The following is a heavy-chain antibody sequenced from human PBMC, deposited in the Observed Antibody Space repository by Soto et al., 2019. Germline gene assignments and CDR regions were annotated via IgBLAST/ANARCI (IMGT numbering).Heavy chain of an antibody. CDR3: ARDSRRITMVRGAHVDY. V-gene: IGHV4-30-4*01. Sequence: PSETLSLTCTVSGGSISSGDYYWSWIRQPPGKGLEWIGYIYYSGSTYYNPSLKSRVTISVDTSKNQFSLKLSSVTAADTAVYYCARDSRRITMVRGAHVDYWGQGTLVTVSS. CDR1: GGSISSGDYY. CDR2: IYYSGST. D-gene: IGHD3-10*01. J-gene: IGHJ4*02.